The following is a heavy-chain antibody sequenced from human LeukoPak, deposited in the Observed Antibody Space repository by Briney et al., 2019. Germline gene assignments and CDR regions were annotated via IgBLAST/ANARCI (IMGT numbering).Heavy chain of an antibody. D-gene: IGHD2-2*01. CDR2: INPNSGGT. Sequence: ASVKVSCKASGYTLTGYYMHWVRQAPGQGLEWMGWINPNSGGTNYAQNFQGRVTITTDTSTSTAYMELSRLRSDDTAVYSCPRDWGSTGSSAGFVPWGEGTLVTVSS. CDR3: PRDWGSTGSSAGFVP. J-gene: IGHJ5*02. CDR1: GYTLTGYY. V-gene: IGHV1-2*02.